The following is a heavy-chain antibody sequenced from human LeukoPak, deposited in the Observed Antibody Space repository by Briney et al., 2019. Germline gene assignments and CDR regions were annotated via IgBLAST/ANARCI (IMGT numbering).Heavy chain of an antibody. CDR3: TRTIPEWLRLGYWFDP. J-gene: IGHJ5*02. Sequence: KPSETLSLTGTVSGVSISSYYWSWIRQPPGKGLEWIGYIYYSGSTNYNPSLKSRVTISVDTSKNQFSLKLSSVTAADTAVYYCTRTIPEWLRLGYWFDPRGQGTLVTVSS. V-gene: IGHV4-59*01. CDR2: IYYSGST. D-gene: IGHD5-12*01. CDR1: GVSISSYY.